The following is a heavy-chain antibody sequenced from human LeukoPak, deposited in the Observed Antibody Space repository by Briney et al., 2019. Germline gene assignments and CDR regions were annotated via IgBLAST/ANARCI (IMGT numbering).Heavy chain of an antibody. CDR2: ISGSGAST. J-gene: IGHJ4*02. Sequence: GGSLRLSCASSGFSFGGYAMIWVRQAPGKGLELVSTISGSGASTFYADSVRGRFITSKDIPSNIVYLQMNSLRAEDTAVYYCAKGSRGYTNYYFDYWGQGTLVTVSS. D-gene: IGHD2-2*02. CDR1: GFSFGGYA. V-gene: IGHV3-23*01. CDR3: AKGSRGYTNYYFDY.